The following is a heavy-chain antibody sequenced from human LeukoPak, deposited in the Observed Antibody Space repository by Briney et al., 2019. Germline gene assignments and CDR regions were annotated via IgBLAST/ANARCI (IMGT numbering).Heavy chain of an antibody. J-gene: IGHJ4*02. Sequence: ASVKVSCKASGGTFSSYAISWVRQAPGQGLEWMGIIDPSGDSTSYAQKFQGRVTMTRDTSTSIVYMELSSLRSEDTAVYYCAREGQRHYFDYWGQGTLVTVSS. CDR3: AREGQRHYFDY. CDR2: IDPSGDST. V-gene: IGHV1-46*01. CDR1: GGTFSSYA.